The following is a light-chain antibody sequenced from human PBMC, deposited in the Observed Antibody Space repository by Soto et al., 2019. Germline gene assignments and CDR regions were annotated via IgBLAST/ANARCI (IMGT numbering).Light chain of an antibody. CDR2: INSDGSH. V-gene: IGLV4-69*01. J-gene: IGLJ2*01. CDR1: SGHSSYA. Sequence: QSVLTQPPSASASLGASVRLTCTLNSGHSSYAIAWHQQQPEKGPQYLMKINSDGSHSKGGGIPDRFSGSSSGAERYLTISSLQSGDEADYYCQAWGTGMVFGGGTELTVL. CDR3: QAWGTGMV.